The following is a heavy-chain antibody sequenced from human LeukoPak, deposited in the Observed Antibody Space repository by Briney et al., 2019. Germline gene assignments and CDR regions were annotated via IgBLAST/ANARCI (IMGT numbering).Heavy chain of an antibody. V-gene: IGHV4-59*01. J-gene: IGHJ5*02. D-gene: IGHD6-13*01. CDR1: GGSISSYY. Sequence: SETLSLTCTVSGGSISSYYWSWIRQPPGKGLEWIGYIYYSGSTNYNPSLKSRVTISVDTSKNQFSLKLSSVTAADTAVYYYARAAGYSSSWIDPWGQGTLVTVSS. CDR2: IYYSGST. CDR3: ARAAGYSSSWIDP.